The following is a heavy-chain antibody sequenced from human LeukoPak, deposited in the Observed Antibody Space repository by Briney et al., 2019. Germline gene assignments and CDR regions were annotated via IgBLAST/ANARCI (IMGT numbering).Heavy chain of an antibody. CDR1: GFTFSSYS. CDR2: ISGSGGST. J-gene: IGHJ3*02. Sequence: PGGSLRLSCAASGFTFSSYSMNWVRQAPGKGLEWVSAISGSGGSTYYADSVKGRFTISRDNSKNTLYLQMNSLRAEDTAVYYCAKVTYSSSWFATLFDAFDIWGQGTMVTVSS. CDR3: AKVTYSSSWFATLFDAFDI. D-gene: IGHD6-13*01. V-gene: IGHV3-23*01.